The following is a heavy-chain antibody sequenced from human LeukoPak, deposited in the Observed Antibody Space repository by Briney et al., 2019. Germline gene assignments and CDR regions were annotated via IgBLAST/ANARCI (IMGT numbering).Heavy chain of an antibody. D-gene: IGHD6-19*01. CDR2: IRYDGSNK. Sequence: GGSLRLSCAASGFTFSSYGMHWVRQAPGKGLEWVAFIRYDGSNKYYADSVKGRFTISRDNAKNSLYLQMNSLRAEDTAVYYCARDRGSWLDSFDYWGQGTLVTVSS. CDR3: ARDRGSWLDSFDY. CDR1: GFTFSSYG. V-gene: IGHV3-30*02. J-gene: IGHJ4*02.